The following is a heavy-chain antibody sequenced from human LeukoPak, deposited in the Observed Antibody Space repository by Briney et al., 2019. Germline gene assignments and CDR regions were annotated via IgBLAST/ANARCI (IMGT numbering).Heavy chain of an antibody. Sequence: GGSLRLSCAASGFTFGDYYMSWIRQAPGKGLEWVSYISSSSSYTNYADSVKGRFTISRDNAKNSLYLQMNSLRAEDTAVYYCARDSPNDDAFDIWGQGTMVTVSS. CDR1: GFTFGDYY. D-gene: IGHD1-1*01. CDR3: ARDSPNDDAFDI. J-gene: IGHJ3*02. V-gene: IGHV3-11*06. CDR2: ISSSSSYT.